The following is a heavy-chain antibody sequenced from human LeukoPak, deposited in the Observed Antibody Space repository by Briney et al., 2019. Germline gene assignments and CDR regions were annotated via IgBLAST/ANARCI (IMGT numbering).Heavy chain of an antibody. CDR3: AIANLYCSGGSCYSLEFQH. D-gene: IGHD2-15*01. Sequence: ASVKVSCKASGYTFTSYDINWVRQAPGQGLEWMGIINPSGGSTSYAQKFQGRVTMTRDTSTSTVYMELSSLRSEDTAVYYCAIANLYCSGGSCYSLEFQHWGQGTLVTVSS. J-gene: IGHJ1*01. V-gene: IGHV1-46*01. CDR1: GYTFTSYD. CDR2: INPSGGST.